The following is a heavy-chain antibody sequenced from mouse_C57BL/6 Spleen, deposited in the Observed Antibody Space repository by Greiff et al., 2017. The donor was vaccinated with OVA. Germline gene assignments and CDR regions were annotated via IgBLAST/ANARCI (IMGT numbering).Heavy chain of an antibody. CDR1: GYTFTDYY. CDR2: INPNNGGT. V-gene: IGHV1-26*01. J-gene: IGHJ3*01. D-gene: IGHD6-1*01. Sequence: EVQLQQSGPELVKPGASVKISCKASGYTFTDYYMNWVKQSHGKSLEWIGDINPNNGGTSYNQKFKGKATLTVDKSSSTAYMELRSLTSEDSAVYYCARGVPLPFAYWGQGTLVTVSA. CDR3: ARGVPLPFAY.